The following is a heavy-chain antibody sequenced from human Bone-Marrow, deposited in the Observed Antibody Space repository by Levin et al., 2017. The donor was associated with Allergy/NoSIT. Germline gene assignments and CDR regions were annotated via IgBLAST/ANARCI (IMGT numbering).Heavy chain of an antibody. CDR3: AASIAVAGTDFDY. J-gene: IGHJ4*02. Sequence: PGGSLRLSCAASGFTFSSYGMHWVRQAPGKGLEWVAVISYDGSNKYYADSVKGRFTISRDNSKNTLYLQMNSLRAEDTAVYYCAASIAVAGTDFDYWGQGTLVTVSS. V-gene: IGHV3-30*03. CDR1: GFTFSSYG. D-gene: IGHD6-19*01. CDR2: ISYDGSNK.